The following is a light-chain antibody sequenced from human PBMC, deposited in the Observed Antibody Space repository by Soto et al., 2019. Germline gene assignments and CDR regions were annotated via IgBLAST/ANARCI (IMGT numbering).Light chain of an antibody. CDR2: GAY. CDR3: HQYDDWPPYT. Sequence: EIEMTQSPATPSLSPEERASVSCRASQSVGNNLAWYQQKSCQAPRLLIYGAYPRTAGVPALFSGTGSGTAFTLNVSILQCEDFAVYYCHQYDDWPPYTFGQGTKWEFK. J-gene: IGKJ2*01. CDR1: QSVGNN. V-gene: IGKV3-15*01.